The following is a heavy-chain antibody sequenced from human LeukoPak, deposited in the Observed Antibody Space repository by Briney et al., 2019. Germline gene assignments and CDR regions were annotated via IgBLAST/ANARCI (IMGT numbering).Heavy chain of an antibody. CDR2: ISYDGSNK. D-gene: IGHD2/OR15-2a*01. CDR1: GFTFSSYG. CDR3: AKAGKREPSIY. J-gene: IGHJ4*02. Sequence: GGSLRLSCAASGFTFSSYGMHWVRQAPGKGLEWVAVISYDGSNKYYADSVKGRFTISRDNSKNTLYLQMNSLRAEDTAVYYCAKAGKREPSIYWGQGTLVTVSS. V-gene: IGHV3-30*18.